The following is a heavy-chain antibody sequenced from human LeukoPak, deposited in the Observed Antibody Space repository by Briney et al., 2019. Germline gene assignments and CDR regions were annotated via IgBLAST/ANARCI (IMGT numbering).Heavy chain of an antibody. Sequence: GGSLRLSCAASGFTFSSYSMNWVRQAPGKGLEWVSSISSSSSYIYYADSVKGRFTISRDNAKNSLYLQMNSLRAEDTAIYYCATSGNLGNDFWGQGTLVTVSS. D-gene: IGHD3-16*01. V-gene: IGHV3-21*01. CDR1: GFTFSSYS. J-gene: IGHJ4*02. CDR3: ATSGNLGNDF. CDR2: ISSSSSYI.